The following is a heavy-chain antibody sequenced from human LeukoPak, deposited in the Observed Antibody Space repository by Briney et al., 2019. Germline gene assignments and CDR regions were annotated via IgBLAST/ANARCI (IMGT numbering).Heavy chain of an antibody. D-gene: IGHD3-10*01. V-gene: IGHV1-24*01. CDR2: FDPEDGET. CDR1: GYTLTELS. Sequence: ASVKVSCKVSGYTLTELSMHWVRQAPGKGLEWMGGFDPEDGETIYAQKFQGRVTMTEDTSTDTAYMELSSLRSEDTAVYYCATDPVRGVITFNWGQGTLVTVSS. J-gene: IGHJ4*02. CDR3: ATDPVRGVITFN.